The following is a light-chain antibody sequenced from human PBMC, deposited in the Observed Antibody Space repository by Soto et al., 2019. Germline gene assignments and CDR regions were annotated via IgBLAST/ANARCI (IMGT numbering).Light chain of an antibody. V-gene: IGKV3-15*01. Sequence: VMTQSPATLSVSPGERATLSCWASEKVATNLAWYQQKPGQAPRLLISGASTRAAGISDRFRGSGSGTEFTLTICSLRSEDSAIYYCQQYFEWPPMTFGQGTKVEI. CDR1: EKVATN. CDR2: GAS. J-gene: IGKJ1*01. CDR3: QQYFEWPPMT.